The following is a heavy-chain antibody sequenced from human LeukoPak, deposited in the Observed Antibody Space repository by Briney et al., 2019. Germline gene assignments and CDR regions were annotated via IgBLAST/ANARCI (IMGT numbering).Heavy chain of an antibody. CDR1: GGSISSYY. CDR3: ARVSTVTTYNYYYYYMDV. D-gene: IGHD4-11*01. CDR2: IYYSGST. Sequence: SEALSLTCTVSGGSISSYYWSWIRQPPGKGLEWIGYIYYSGSTNYNPSLKSRVTISVDTSKNQFSLKLSSVTAADTAVYYCARVSTVTTYNYYYYYMDVWGKGTTVTVSS. J-gene: IGHJ6*03. V-gene: IGHV4-59*01.